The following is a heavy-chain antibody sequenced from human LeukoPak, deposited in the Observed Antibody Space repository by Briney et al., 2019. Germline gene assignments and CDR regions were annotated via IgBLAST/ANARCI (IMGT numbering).Heavy chain of an antibody. CDR2: ISAYNGNT. V-gene: IGHV1-18*01. Sequence: ASVKVSCTASGYTFTSYGISWVRQAPGQGLEWMEWISAYNGNTNYAQKLQGRVTMTTDTSTSTAYMELRSLRSDDTAVYYCARDVSMIVVIELEDAFDIWGQGTMVTVSS. D-gene: IGHD3-22*01. CDR1: GYTFTSYG. CDR3: ARDVSMIVVIELEDAFDI. J-gene: IGHJ3*02.